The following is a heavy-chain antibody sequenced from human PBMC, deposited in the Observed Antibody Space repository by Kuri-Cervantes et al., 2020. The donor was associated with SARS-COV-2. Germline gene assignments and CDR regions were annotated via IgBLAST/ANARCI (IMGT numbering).Heavy chain of an antibody. J-gene: IGHJ5*02. Sequence: SQTLSLTCAVYGGSFSGYYWCWIRQPPGKGLEWIGEINHSGSTNYNPSLKSRVTISVDTSKNQFSLKLSSVTAADTAVYYCARDPNANHNNWFDPWGQGTLVTVSS. V-gene: IGHV4-34*01. CDR1: GGSFSGYY. CDR3: ARDPNANHNNWFDP. CDR2: INHSGST. D-gene: IGHD4/OR15-4a*01.